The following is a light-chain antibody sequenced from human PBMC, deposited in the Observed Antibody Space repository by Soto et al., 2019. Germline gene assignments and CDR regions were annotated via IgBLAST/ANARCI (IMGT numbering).Light chain of an antibody. CDR2: AAS. CDR3: QTYNGAPRA. CDR1: QGINRH. J-gene: IGKJ1*01. Sequence: DIPLTQSPSSLSASVGDRVTITCRARQGINRHLAWYQQKPGQVPKLLIYAASALHFGVPSRFSGSGSGTDFALTINNLQPEDVATYYCQTYNGAPRAFGQGTKVEL. V-gene: IGKV1-27*01.